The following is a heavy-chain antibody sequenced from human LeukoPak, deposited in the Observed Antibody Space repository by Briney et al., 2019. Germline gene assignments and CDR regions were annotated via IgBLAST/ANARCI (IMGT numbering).Heavy chain of an antibody. CDR2: INPKNGVS. CDR3: ARGVKMGGILAVAFDY. D-gene: IGHD6-19*01. V-gene: IGHV1-2*02. J-gene: IGHJ4*02. CDR1: GYTFTDYS. Sequence: GASVKVSWKASGYTFTDYSMHWVRQAPGQGLEWMGWINPKNGVSNYAQKFQGRVTMTRDTSISTDYMELSSLRFDDTAMYYRARGVKMGGILAVAFDYWGQGTLVTVSS.